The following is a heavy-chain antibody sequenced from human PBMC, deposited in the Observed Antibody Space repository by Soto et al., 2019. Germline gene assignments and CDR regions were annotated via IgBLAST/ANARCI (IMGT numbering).Heavy chain of an antibody. Sequence: GESLNISCKGSGYSFTSYWIGWVRQMPGKGLEWMGIIYPGDSDTRYSPSFQGQVTISADKSISTAYLQWSSLKASDTAMYYCARQSLPVTTSYYYYGMDVWGQGTTVTVSS. CDR2: IYPGDSDT. V-gene: IGHV5-51*01. J-gene: IGHJ6*02. CDR3: ARQSLPVTTSYYYYGMDV. CDR1: GYSFTSYW. D-gene: IGHD4-4*01.